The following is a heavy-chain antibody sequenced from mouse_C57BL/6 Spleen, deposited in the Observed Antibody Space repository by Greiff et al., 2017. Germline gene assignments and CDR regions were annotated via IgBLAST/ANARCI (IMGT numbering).Heavy chain of an antibody. CDR2: ISNLAYSI. D-gene: IGHD4-1*01. V-gene: IGHV5-15*04. Sequence: EVKLVESGGGLVQPGGSLKLSCAASGFTFSDYGMAWVRQAPRKGPEWVAFISNLAYSIYYADTVTGRFTIARENAKNTLYLERSSLRSEDTAMYCCGRGVLGAMDYWGQGTSVTVSS. CDR1: GFTFSDYG. J-gene: IGHJ4*01. CDR3: GRGVLGAMDY.